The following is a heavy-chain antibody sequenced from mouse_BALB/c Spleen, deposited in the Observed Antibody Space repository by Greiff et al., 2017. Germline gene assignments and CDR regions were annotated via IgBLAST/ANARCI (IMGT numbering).Heavy chain of an antibody. CDR1: GFTFNTNA. CDR2: IRSKSNNYAT. J-gene: IGHJ3*01. Sequence: EVQLVETGGGLVQPKGSLKLSCAASGFTFNTNAMNWVRQAPGKGLEWVARIRSKSNNYATYYADSVKDRFTISRDDSQSMLYLQMNNLKTEDTAMYYCCDGGWFAYWGQGTLVTVSA. D-gene: IGHD2-3*01. V-gene: IGHV10S3*01. CDR3: CDGGWFAY.